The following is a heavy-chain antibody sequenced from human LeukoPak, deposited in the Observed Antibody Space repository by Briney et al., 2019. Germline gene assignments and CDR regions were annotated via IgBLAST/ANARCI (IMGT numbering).Heavy chain of an antibody. V-gene: IGHV3-9*01. CDR3: AKDQSRAYYYGMDV. Sequence: GGSLRLSCAASGFTFDDYAMHWVRQAPGKGLEWVSGISWNSGSIGYADSVKGRFTISRDNAKNSLYLQMNNLRAEDTALYYCAKDQSRAYYYGMDVWGRGTTVTVSS. CDR2: ISWNSGSI. CDR1: GFTFDDYA. J-gene: IGHJ6*02.